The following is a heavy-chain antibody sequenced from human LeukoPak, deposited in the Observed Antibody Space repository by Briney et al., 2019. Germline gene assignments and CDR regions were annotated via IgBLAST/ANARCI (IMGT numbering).Heavy chain of an antibody. J-gene: IGHJ5*02. CDR1: GFTFSDYY. D-gene: IGHD6-13*01. Sequence: GSLRLSCAASGFTFSDYYMSWIRQAPGKGLEWVSYISSSGSTIYYADSVKGRFTISRDNAQKSLYLQMTSLRAEDTAVYYCARAYSSTSNWFDPWGQGTQVTVSS. CDR3: ARAYSSTSNWFDP. V-gene: IGHV3-11*01. CDR2: ISSSGSTI.